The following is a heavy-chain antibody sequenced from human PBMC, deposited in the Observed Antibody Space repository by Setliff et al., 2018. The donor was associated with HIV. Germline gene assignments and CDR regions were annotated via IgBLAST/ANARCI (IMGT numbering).Heavy chain of an antibody. CDR3: ARADYGDFVEY. V-gene: IGHV3-23*01. D-gene: IGHD4-17*01. CDR1: GVTLGTFG. J-gene: IGHJ4*02. CDR2: ISVSGGRT. Sequence: PGGSLRLSCAASGVTLGTFGIYWVRQAPGKGLEWVSSISVSGGRTNHADSVQGRFTISRDNSKNTLYVQMNSLRDEDTAVYYCARADYGDFVEYWGRGTLVTVSS.